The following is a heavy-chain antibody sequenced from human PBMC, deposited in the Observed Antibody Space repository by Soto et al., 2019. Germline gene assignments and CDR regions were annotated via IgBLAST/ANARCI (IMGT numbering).Heavy chain of an antibody. J-gene: IGHJ6*02. CDR2: IYYSGST. CDR3: ARDLRYCTNGVCPGYYGMDV. V-gene: IGHV4-31*03. CDR1: GGSISSGGYY. D-gene: IGHD2-8*01. Sequence: ASETLSLTCTVSGGSISSGGYYWSWIRQHPGKGLEWIGYIYYSGSTYYNPSLKSRVTISVDTSKNQFSLKLSSVTAADTAVYYCARDLRYCTNGVCPGYYGMDVWGQGTTVTV.